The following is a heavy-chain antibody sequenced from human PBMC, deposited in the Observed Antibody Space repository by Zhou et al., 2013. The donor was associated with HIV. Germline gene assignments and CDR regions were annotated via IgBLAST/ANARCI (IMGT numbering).Heavy chain of an antibody. J-gene: IGHJ6*02. V-gene: IGHV1-18*04. D-gene: IGHD3-10*01. CDR2: ISSYRGHT. Sequence: QVQLVQSGAEVKKPGASVKVSCKASGYTFTAHYIHWVRQAPGQGLEWMGWISSYRGHTNYAQKLQGRVSVTTDTSTNTAYMELRSLRSDDTAVYYCARVPTPFSSWFGLISTGSYFSGMDVWGQGTTVTVSS. CDR3: ARVPTPFSSWFGLISTGSYFSGMDV. CDR1: GYTFTAHY.